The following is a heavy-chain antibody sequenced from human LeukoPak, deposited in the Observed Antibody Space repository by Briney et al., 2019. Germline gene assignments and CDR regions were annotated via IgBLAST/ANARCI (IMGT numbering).Heavy chain of an antibody. CDR2: ISAYNGNT. Sequence: ASVKVSCKASGYTFTSYGISWVRQAPGQGLEWMGWISAYNGNTNYAQKLQGRVTMTTDTSTSTAYMELRSLRSDDTAVYYCARASEYDFWSGYYNGAIDYWGQGTLVTVSS. CDR1: GYTFTSYG. J-gene: IGHJ4*02. V-gene: IGHV1-18*01. CDR3: ARASEYDFWSGYYNGAIDY. D-gene: IGHD3-3*01.